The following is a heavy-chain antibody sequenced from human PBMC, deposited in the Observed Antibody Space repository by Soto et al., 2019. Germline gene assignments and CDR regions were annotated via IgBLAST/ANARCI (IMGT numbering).Heavy chain of an antibody. V-gene: IGHV1-69*08. CDR1: GTSFSTYT. Sequence: QAHLVQSGAEVKKPGSSVKVSCKASGTSFSTYTITWVRQAPGQGLEWMGRIIPILGMTDYAQNFQGRLTITADKSTSTAYMELSSLKSDDTAVYYCATDRPGDHRLGTDYWGQGTLVTVSS. J-gene: IGHJ4*02. CDR3: ATDRPGDHRLGTDY. CDR2: IIPILGMT. D-gene: IGHD2-21*02.